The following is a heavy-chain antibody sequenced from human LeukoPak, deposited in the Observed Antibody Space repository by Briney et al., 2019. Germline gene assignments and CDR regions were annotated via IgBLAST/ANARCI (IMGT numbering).Heavy chain of an antibody. V-gene: IGHV3-30*03. J-gene: IGHJ3*02. D-gene: IGHD2-15*01. CDR2: ISYDGSKE. CDR1: GFTFSNYG. CDR3: ARDRVVGTIAFDAFDI. Sequence: GGSLRLSCAASGFTFSNYGMHWVRQAPGKGLEWVAVISYDGSKEYYADSVKGRFTISRDNSENTLYLQINSLRVEDTAVYYCARDRVVGTIAFDAFDIWGQGTMVTVSS.